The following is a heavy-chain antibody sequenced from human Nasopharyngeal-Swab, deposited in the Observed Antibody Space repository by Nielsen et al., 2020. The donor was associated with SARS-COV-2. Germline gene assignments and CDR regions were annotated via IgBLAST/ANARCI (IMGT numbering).Heavy chain of an antibody. J-gene: IGHJ4*02. CDR1: GFTFSSYA. V-gene: IGHV3-30-3*01. CDR2: ISYDGSNK. D-gene: IGHD1-26*01. Sequence: GESLNISCAASGFTFSSYAMHWVRQAPGKGLEWVAVISYDGSNKYYADSVKGRFTISRDNSKNTLYLQMNSLRAEDTAVYYCARDESGSSSFDYWGQGTLVTVSS. CDR3: ARDESGSSSFDY.